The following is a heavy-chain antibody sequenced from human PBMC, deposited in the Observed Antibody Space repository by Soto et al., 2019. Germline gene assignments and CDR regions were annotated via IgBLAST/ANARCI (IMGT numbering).Heavy chain of an antibody. CDR2: ISYDGSNK. CDR3: ATGFDPIYGGVPNGPTY. Sequence: GGSLRLSCAASGFTFSSYAMHWVRQAPGKGLEWVAVISYDGSNKYYADSMKGRFTISRDNSKNTLYLQMNSLRAEDTAVYYCATGFDPIYGGVPNGPTYWGKGTLVTGSS. J-gene: IGHJ4*02. D-gene: IGHD4-17*01. CDR1: GFTFSSYA. V-gene: IGHV3-30-3*01.